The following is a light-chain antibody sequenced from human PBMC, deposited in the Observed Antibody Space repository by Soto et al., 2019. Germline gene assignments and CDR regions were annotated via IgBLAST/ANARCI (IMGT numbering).Light chain of an antibody. V-gene: IGLV2-23*01. J-gene: IGLJ1*01. CDR2: EGS. CDR1: SNDVGSYNL. Sequence: QSALTQPASVSGSPGQSITISCTGTSNDVGSYNLVSWYQQHPGKAPKLMIFEGSERPSGVSNRFSGSKSGNTASLTISGLQAEDEADYYCCSYAGTTTRYVFGTWNKLTVL. CDR3: CSYAGTTTRYV.